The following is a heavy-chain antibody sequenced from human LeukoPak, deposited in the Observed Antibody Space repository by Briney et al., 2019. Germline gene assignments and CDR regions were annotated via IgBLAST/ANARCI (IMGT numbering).Heavy chain of an antibody. CDR1: GYTFNTYA. V-gene: IGHV7-4-1*02. CDR3: ARDLPPNYYGSGSSDY. J-gene: IGHJ4*02. CDR2: INTDTGDP. Sequence: ASVKVSCKASGYTFNTYALNWVRQAPGQGLEWMGWINTDTGDPTYAPGFAGRFVFSLDTSVSTAYLQISSLKAEDTAVYYCARDLPPNYYGSGSSDYWGQGTLVTVSS. D-gene: IGHD3-10*01.